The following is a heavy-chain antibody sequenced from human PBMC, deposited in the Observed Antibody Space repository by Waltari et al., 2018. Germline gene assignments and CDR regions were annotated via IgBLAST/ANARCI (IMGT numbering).Heavy chain of an antibody. D-gene: IGHD1-26*01. CDR3: ARVGGSYLGVDYFYYNMDV. J-gene: IGHJ6*02. V-gene: IGHV1-69*01. Sequence: QVQLVQSGAEVKKPGSSVKVSCKASGGTFNNYAISWLRQAPGQGLEWMGGIIPFLHTSNYAQKFQGRFTITADGSTSTAYMELSGLRSEDTAVYFCARVGGSYLGVDYFYYNMDVWGQGTSVTVSS. CDR2: IIPFLHTS. CDR1: GGTFNNYA.